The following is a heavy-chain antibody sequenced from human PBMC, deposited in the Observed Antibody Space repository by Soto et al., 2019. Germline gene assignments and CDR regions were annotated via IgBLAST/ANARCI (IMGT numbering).Heavy chain of an antibody. V-gene: IGHV7-4-1*01. CDR1: GYTFTSYA. CDR2: INTNTGNP. J-gene: IGHJ6*02. D-gene: IGHD3-10*01. CDR3: ARDGSGSYYTFYYYGMDV. Sequence: ASVKVSCKASGYTFTSYAMNWVRQAPGQGLEWMGWINTNTGNPTYAQGFTGRFVFSLDTSVSTAYLQICSLKAEDTAVYYCARDGSGSYYTFYYYGMDVWGQGTTVTVSS.